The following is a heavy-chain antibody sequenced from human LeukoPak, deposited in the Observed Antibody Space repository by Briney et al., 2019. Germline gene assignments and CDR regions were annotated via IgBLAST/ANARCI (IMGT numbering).Heavy chain of an antibody. CDR2: INPDSGGT. CDR3: ARDDCTGGTCYGWFDP. D-gene: IGHD2-15*01. CDR1: GYIYSGYY. J-gene: IGHJ5*02. Sequence: ASVKVSCKASGYIYSGYYIHWVRQAPGQGLEWMGWINPDSGGTNYAQKFQGRITITRDTSISTAYMELSRLRSDDTAVYYCARDDCTGGTCYGWFDPWGQGTLVTVSS. V-gene: IGHV1-2*02.